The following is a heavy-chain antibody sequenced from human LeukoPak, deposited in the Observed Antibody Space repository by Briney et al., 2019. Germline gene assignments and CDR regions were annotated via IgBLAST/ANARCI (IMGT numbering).Heavy chain of an antibody. CDR1: GFALRTYA. V-gene: IGHV3-23*01. J-gene: IGHJ4*02. D-gene: IGHD5-18*01. Sequence: GGSLRLSRAASGFALRTYAIGWVRRSPGKGVGGFTGFSGSGDVTYYAASVKGRFTISRDNSKNTLYLQMNSLRAEDTAVFYCAKGSTAGYYFDYWGQGTLVTVSS. CDR2: FSGSGDVT. CDR3: AKGSTAGYYFDY.